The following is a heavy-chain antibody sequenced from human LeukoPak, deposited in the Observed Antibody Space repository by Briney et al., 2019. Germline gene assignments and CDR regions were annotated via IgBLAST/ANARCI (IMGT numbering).Heavy chain of an antibody. D-gene: IGHD3-10*01. CDR1: GYTFTSYG. CDR3: ARDSPIGAYYYGSGSYCYFDY. J-gene: IGHJ4*02. Sequence: ASVKVSCKASGYTFTSYGISWVRQAPGQGLEWMGWISAYNGNTNYAQKLQGRVTMTTGTSTSTAYMELRSLRSDDTAVYYCARDSPIGAYYYGSGSYCYFDYWGQGTLVTVSS. CDR2: ISAYNGNT. V-gene: IGHV1-18*01.